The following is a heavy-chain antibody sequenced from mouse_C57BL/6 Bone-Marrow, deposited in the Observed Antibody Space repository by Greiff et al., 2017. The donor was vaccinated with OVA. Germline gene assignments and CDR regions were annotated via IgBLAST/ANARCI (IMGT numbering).Heavy chain of an antibody. CDR3: AREVLRYCYAMDY. V-gene: IGHV1-80*01. Sequence: QVQLQQSGAELVKPGASVKISCKASGYAFSSYWMNWVKQRPGKGLEWIGQIYPGDGDTNYNGKFKGKATLTADKSSSTAYMQLSSLTSEDSAVYFCAREVLRYCYAMDYWGQGTSVTVSS. D-gene: IGHD1-1*01. CDR2: IYPGDGDT. CDR1: GYAFSSYW. J-gene: IGHJ4*01.